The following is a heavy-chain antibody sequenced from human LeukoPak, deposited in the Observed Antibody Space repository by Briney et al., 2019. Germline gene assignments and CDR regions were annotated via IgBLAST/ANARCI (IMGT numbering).Heavy chain of an antibody. CDR1: GYTFTSYA. V-gene: IGHV1-3*01. CDR3: ARLKYCTNGVCYAGFDY. D-gene: IGHD2-8*01. Sequence: ASVKASCKASGYTFTSYAMHWVRQAPGHRLEWMGWINAGNGKTKYSQKFQGRVTITRDTSADAAYMELSSLRSEDTAVYYCARLKYCTNGVCYAGFDYWGQGTLVTVSS. J-gene: IGHJ4*02. CDR2: INAGNGKT.